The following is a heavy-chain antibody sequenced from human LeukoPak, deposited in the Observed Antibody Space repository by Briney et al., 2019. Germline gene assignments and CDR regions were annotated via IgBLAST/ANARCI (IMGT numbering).Heavy chain of an antibody. J-gene: IGHJ6*03. CDR3: ARGGFTIFGVVIGYYYYYMDV. D-gene: IGHD3-3*01. CDR1: GYTFISYG. CDR2: ISAYNGNR. V-gene: IGHV1-18*01. Sequence: GASVKVSCKASGYTFISYGISWVRQAPGQGLEWMGWISAYNGNRNYVQKLQGRVTMTTATSTSTAYMELSSLRSEDTAVYYCARGGFTIFGVVIGYYYYYMDVWGKGTTVTVSS.